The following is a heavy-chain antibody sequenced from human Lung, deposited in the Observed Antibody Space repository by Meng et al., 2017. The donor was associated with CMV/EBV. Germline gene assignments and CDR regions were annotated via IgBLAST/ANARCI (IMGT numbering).Heavy chain of an antibody. CDR1: GYTFSDYF. J-gene: IGHJ4*02. Sequence: SGYTFSDYFLHWVRQAPGQGLEWMGWINPNTGDTNYAQGFQGRVTLTRDTSISTAFMELRRLTSDDTGVYYCGRDCSYAGSFFVFDYWGQGALVTVSS. V-gene: IGHV1-2*02. D-gene: IGHD2-2*01. CDR2: INPNTGDT. CDR3: GRDCSYAGSFFVFDY.